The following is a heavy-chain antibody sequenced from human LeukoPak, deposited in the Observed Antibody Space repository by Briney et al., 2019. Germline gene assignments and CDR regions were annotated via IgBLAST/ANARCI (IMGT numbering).Heavy chain of an antibody. Sequence: GESLKISCKGSGYSFTSYWIGWVRQMPGKGLEWMGIIGPRDSDTKYSPSFRGQVTISAAKSINTAYLQWSSLQASDTAIYYCARRQYQLNKPPFDYWGQGTQVTVSS. V-gene: IGHV5-51*01. J-gene: IGHJ4*02. D-gene: IGHD2-2*01. CDR3: ARRQYQLNKPPFDY. CDR1: GYSFTSYW. CDR2: IGPRDSDT.